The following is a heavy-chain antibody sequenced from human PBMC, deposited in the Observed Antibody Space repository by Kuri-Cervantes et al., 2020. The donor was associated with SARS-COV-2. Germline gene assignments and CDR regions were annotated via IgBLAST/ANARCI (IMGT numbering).Heavy chain of an antibody. V-gene: IGHV4-38-2*02. CDR1: GGSISTNYY. CDR3: ARTKRSTVVTPSVPYFDY. CDR2: IHHSGNT. J-gene: IGHJ4*02. D-gene: IGHD4-23*01. Sequence: GSLRLSCTVSGGSISTNYYWGWIRQPPGKGLEWIGIIHHSGNTYYNPSLKSRVTISVDTSKNQFSLKLSSVTAADTAVYYCARTKRSTVVTPSVPYFDYWGQGTLVTVSS.